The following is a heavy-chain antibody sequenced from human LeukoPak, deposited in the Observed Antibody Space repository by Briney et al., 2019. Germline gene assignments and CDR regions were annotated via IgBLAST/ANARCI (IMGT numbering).Heavy chain of an antibody. CDR3: ATTVTTLARPGNYYFDY. V-gene: IGHV3-23*01. Sequence: QPGGSLRLSCAASGFTFSSYAMSWVRQAPGKGLEWVSAISGSGGSTYYADSVKGRFTISRDNSKNTLYLQMNSLRAEDTAVYYCATTVTTLARPGNYYFDYWGQGTLVTVSS. CDR2: ISGSGGST. D-gene: IGHD4-11*01. CDR1: GFTFSSYA. J-gene: IGHJ4*02.